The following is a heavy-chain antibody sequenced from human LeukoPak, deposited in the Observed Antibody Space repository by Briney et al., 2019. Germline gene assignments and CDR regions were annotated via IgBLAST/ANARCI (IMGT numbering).Heavy chain of an antibody. CDR2: IDSSSSTI. D-gene: IGHD1-26*01. CDR3: ARDGGYSGSYGDS. V-gene: IGHV3-48*01. Sequence: GGSLRLSCAASGFTFSSYNMNWVRQAPGKGLEWVSYIDSSSSTIYYADSVKGRFTISRDNAKNSLYLQMNSLRAEDTAVYYCARDGGYSGSYGDSWGQGTLVTVSS. CDR1: GFTFSSYN. J-gene: IGHJ4*02.